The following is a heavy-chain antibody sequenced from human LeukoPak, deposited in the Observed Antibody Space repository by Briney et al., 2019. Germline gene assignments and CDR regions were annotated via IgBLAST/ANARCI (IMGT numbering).Heavy chain of an antibody. V-gene: IGHV1-69*04. D-gene: IGHD3-22*01. Sequence: GSSVKVSCKASGGTFSSYAISWVRQTPGQGLEWMGRIIPILGIANYAQKFQGRVTITADKSTGTAYMELSSLRSEDTAVYYCARDPHDSNRAFDIWGQGTLVTVSS. J-gene: IGHJ3*02. CDR2: IIPILGIA. CDR3: ARDPHDSNRAFDI. CDR1: GGTFSSYA.